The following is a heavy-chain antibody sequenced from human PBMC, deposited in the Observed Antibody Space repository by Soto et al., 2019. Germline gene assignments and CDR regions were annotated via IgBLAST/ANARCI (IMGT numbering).Heavy chain of an antibody. D-gene: IGHD6-19*01. CDR1: GFSLTTSGVG. J-gene: IGHJ4*02. CDR2: VYWDDDK. CDR3: AHSPPSSGWRFFDY. V-gene: IGHV2-5*02. Sequence: QITLKESGPTLVKPTEALTLTCTFSGFSLTTSGVGVGWIRQPPGKALGWLALVYWDDDKRYSPSLKSRLTITRDTSKNQVVLTMTNVDPVDTATYYCAHSPPSSGWRFFDYWGQGTLVTVSS.